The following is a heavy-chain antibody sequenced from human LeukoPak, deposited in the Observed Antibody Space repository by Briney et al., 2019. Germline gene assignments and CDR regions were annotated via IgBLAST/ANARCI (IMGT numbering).Heavy chain of an antibody. CDR2: IYDSGST. D-gene: IGHD3-22*01. CDR3: ASLTTAEAFDI. V-gene: IGHV4-59*01. CDR1: GGSISIYY. J-gene: IGHJ3*02. Sequence: PSEILSLTCSVSGGSISIYYWSWIRQPPGKGLEWIGYIYDSGSTNYNPSLKSRVTISVDTSKNQFSLKLSSVTAADTAVYYCASLTTAEAFDIWGQGTMVTVSS.